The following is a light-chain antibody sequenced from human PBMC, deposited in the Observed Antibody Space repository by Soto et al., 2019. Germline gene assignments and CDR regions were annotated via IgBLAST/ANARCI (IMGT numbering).Light chain of an antibody. V-gene: IGLV3-27*01. Sequence: SYELTQPSSVSVSPGQTARITCSGDVLAKKYARWFQQKPGQAPVLVIYKDSERPSGIPERFYGSSSGTTVTLTISGAQVEDEADYYCYSAADNNGVFGTGTNLTVL. CDR2: KDS. J-gene: IGLJ1*01. CDR1: VLAKKY. CDR3: YSAADNNGV.